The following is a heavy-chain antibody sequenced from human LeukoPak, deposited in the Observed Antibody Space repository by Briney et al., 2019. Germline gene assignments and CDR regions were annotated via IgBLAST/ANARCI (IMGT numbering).Heavy chain of an antibody. J-gene: IGHJ3*02. D-gene: IGHD6-19*01. CDR1: GGTFSSYA. CDR2: INPNSGGT. CDR3: AGDSSGWSDDGFDI. V-gene: IGHV1-2*02. Sequence: ASVKVSCKASGGTFSSYAISWVRQAPGQGLEWMGWINPNSGGTNYAQKFQGRVTMTRDTSISTAYLELSSLRSDDTAVYYCAGDSSGWSDDGFDIWGQGTMVTVSS.